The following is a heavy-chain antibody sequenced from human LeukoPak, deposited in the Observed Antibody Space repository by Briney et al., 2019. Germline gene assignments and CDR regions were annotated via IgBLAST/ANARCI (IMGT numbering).Heavy chain of an antibody. V-gene: IGHV3-23*01. CDR3: AKGDCSGGSCYPNFDY. Sequence: GGSLRLSCAASGFTFSSYAMSWVRQAPGKGLEWASAISGSGGSTYYADSVKGRFTISRDNSKNTLYLQMNSLRAEDTAVYYCAKGDCSGGSCYPNFDYWGQGTLVTVSS. J-gene: IGHJ4*02. CDR2: ISGSGGST. CDR1: GFTFSSYA. D-gene: IGHD2-15*01.